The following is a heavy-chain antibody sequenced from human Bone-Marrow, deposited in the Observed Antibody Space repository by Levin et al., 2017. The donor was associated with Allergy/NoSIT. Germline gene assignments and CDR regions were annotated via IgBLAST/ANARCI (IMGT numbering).Heavy chain of an antibody. D-gene: IGHD3-22*01. J-gene: IGHJ4*02. CDR2: IIPLFNST. Sequence: ASVKVSCRASGGTFSTYGISWVRQAPGQGLEWVGGIIPLFNSTRSAQKFQGRVTISADESTIAAYMELSSLRSEDTAVYYCARNVPRGYYDSSGYLDNWGQGTLVTVSS. V-gene: IGHV1-69*13. CDR3: ARNVPRGYYDSSGYLDN. CDR1: GGTFSTYG.